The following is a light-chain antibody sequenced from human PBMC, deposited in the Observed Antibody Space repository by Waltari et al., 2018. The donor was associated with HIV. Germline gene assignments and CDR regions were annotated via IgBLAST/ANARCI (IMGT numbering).Light chain of an antibody. CDR2: DDV. CDR3: QVWDSGSEPPGV. Sequence: YVLTQPPSVSVAPGQTARITCGGNNIRTKSVHWYQQKPGQAPVLVVYDDVDRPSGSPERCSGANSGNTATLTISRVDAGDEADYYCQVWDSGSEPPGVFGGGTKLTVL. J-gene: IGLJ3*02. CDR1: NIRTKS. V-gene: IGLV3-21*02.